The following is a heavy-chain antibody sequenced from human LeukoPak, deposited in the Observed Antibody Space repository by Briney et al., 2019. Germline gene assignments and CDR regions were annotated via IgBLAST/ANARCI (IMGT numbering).Heavy chain of an antibody. D-gene: IGHD4-17*01. CDR1: GGSISSYY. V-gene: IGHV4-4*07. CDR3: AKGPVGSGDNRRFDC. CDR2: IYTSGST. J-gene: IGHJ4*02. Sequence: SETLSLTCTVSGGSISSYYWSWIRQPAGKGLEWIGRIYTSGSTNYNPSLKSRVTMSVDTSKNQFSLKLSSVTAADTAVYYCAKGPVGSGDNRRFDCWGQGTLVTVSS.